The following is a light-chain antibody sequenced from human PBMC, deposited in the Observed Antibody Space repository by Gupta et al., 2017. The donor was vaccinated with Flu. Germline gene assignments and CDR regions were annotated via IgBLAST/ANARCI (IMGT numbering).Light chain of an antibody. CDR2: EVT. CDR3: SSYKSGSTFWV. V-gene: IGLV2-14*01. CDR1: SSDVGRSDS. Sequence: QSALTQPASVSGSPGQSITISCSGTSSDVGRSDSVSWYQQHPDKAPKLIRWEVTNRPSGVSSRFSGSKSGNTASLTISGLQAEDETDYYCSSYKSGSTFWVFGTGTKVTVL. J-gene: IGLJ1*01.